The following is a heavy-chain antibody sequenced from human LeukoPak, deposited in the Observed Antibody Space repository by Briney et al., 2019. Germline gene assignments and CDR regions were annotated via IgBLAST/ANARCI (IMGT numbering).Heavy chain of an antibody. Sequence: GGSLRLSCAAFGFDYKEYFTGWVRQAPGKGLEWISYISTSGGTTFYPDSVKGRFTISRDNAKNSLSLQLNSLRAEDTAVYYCARDPRGALVWGHRFDLWGQGALVTVSS. CDR2: ISTSGGTT. CDR3: ARDPRGALVWGHRFDL. V-gene: IGHV3-11*01. CDR1: GFDYKEYF. D-gene: IGHD3-16*01. J-gene: IGHJ4*02.